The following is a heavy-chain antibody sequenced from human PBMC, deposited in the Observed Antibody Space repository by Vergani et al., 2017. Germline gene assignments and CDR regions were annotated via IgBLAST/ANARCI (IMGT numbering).Heavy chain of an antibody. Sequence: QVQLVESGGGVVQPGTSLRLSCVVSGFALNRHAMYWVRQAPGKGLEWVVGISFDGTNEYYQDLVKGRFTISRDIAKNTLYLQVRSLRLEDTGVYHCVRDGGLCAGGRCYTEAWGYWGQGTPVTVSS. D-gene: IGHD2-2*02. CDR1: GFALNRHA. CDR2: ISFDGTNE. CDR3: VRDGGLCAGGRCYTEAWGY. J-gene: IGHJ4*02. V-gene: IGHV3-30-3*01.